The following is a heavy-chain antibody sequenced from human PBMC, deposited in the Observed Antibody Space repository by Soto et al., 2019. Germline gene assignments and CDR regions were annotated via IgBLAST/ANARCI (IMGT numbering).Heavy chain of an antibody. Sequence: EVQLVESGGGLVQPGGSLRLCCAASGFTFSHYSMNWVRQAPGKGLEWVSYISSSSYTMNYADSVKGRFTISRDNAKNSRYRQMNSLRDEDTAVYYCARDVDYWGQGTLVTVSS. CDR2: ISSSSYTM. CDR3: ARDVDY. J-gene: IGHJ4*02. V-gene: IGHV3-48*02. CDR1: GFTFSHYS.